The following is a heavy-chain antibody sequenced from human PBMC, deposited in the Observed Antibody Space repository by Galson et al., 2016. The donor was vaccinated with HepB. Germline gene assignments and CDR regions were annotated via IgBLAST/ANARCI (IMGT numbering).Heavy chain of an antibody. J-gene: IGHJ4*02. V-gene: IGHV3-30*04. CDR1: GFTFSSSA. CDR3: SRQNIQSGYGVGDY. CDR2: ISYDGRNQ. Sequence: SLRLSCAASGFTFSSSAMHWVRQAPGKGLEWVALISYDGRNQYYADSVKGRFTISRENSYNTVFLYMDRLRTEDTAVYFFSRQNIQSGYGVGDYWGLGARVTVSS. D-gene: IGHD5-12*01.